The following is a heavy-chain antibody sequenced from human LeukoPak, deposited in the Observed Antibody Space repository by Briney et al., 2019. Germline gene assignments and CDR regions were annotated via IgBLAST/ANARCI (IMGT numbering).Heavy chain of an antibody. CDR2: IIPIFGTA. V-gene: IGHV1-69*05. Sequence: ASVKVSCKASGGTFSSYAISWVRQAPGQGLEWMGGIIPIFGTANYAQKFQGRVTITTDESTSTAYMELSSLRSEDTAVYYCARYYYGSGRTDYFDYWGQGTLVTVPS. D-gene: IGHD3-10*01. CDR1: GGTFSSYA. J-gene: IGHJ4*02. CDR3: ARYYYGSGRTDYFDY.